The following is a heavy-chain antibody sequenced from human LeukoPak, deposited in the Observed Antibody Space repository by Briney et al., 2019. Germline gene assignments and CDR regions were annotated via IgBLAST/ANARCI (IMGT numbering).Heavy chain of an antibody. J-gene: IGHJ4*02. CDR1: GASYNAYY. Sequence: SSETLSLTCAAYGASYNAYYWSWIRQPPGKGLEWIGDIDHRGTATYNPSLKSRLTISADTSKNQFSLKLSSVTAADTAVYYCATQSGYSSGWPYYYFDYWGQGTLVTVSS. CDR2: IDHRGTA. D-gene: IGHD6-19*01. CDR3: ATQSGYSSGWPYYYFDY. V-gene: IGHV4-34*01.